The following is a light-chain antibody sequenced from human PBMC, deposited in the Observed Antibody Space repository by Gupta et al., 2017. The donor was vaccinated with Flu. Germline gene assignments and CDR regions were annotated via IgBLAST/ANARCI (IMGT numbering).Light chain of an antibody. CDR1: RSVRRDY. Sequence: TLLSATGGEGALSCWAGRSVRRDYLAWYQQKPGQAPRLLIYDASSMESGIPDRFSGSGSGTDFTLTISRLEPEDCAVYYCQQEGNSPITFGEGTKVEIK. V-gene: IGKV3-20*01. CDR3: QQEGNSPIT. J-gene: IGKJ4*01. CDR2: DAS.